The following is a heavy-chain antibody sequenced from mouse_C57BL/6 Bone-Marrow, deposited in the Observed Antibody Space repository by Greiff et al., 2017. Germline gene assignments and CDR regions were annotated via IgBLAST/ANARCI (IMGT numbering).Heavy chain of an antibody. Sequence: EVQLVESGGGLVQPKGSLKLSCAASGFSFNTYAMNWVRQAPGKGLEWVARIRSKSNNYATYYADSVKDRFTISRDDSESMLYLQMNNLKTEDTAMYYCVRQNSSVYYFDYWGQGTTLTVSS. J-gene: IGHJ2*01. CDR2: IRSKSNNYAT. V-gene: IGHV10-1*01. CDR1: GFSFNTYA. CDR3: VRQNSSVYYFDY. D-gene: IGHD3-2*02.